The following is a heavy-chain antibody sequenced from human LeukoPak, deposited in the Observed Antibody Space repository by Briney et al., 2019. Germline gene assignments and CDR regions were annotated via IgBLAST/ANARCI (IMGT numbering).Heavy chain of an antibody. V-gene: IGHV1-69*04. CDR1: GGTFSSYA. Sequence: SVKVPCKASGGTFSSYAISWVRQAPGQGLEWMGRIIPILGIANYAQKFQGRVTITADKSTSTAYMELSSLRSEDTAVYYCARDGDYYDSSGYFIGEFDYWGQGTLVTVSS. J-gene: IGHJ4*02. CDR3: ARDGDYYDSSGYFIGEFDY. CDR2: IIPILGIA. D-gene: IGHD3-22*01.